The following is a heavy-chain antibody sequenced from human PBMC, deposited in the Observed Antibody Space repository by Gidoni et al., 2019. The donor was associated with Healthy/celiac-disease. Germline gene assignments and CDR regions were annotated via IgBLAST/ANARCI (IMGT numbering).Heavy chain of an antibody. V-gene: IGHV3-53*01. J-gene: IGHJ4*02. D-gene: IGHD2-15*01. CDR2: IYSVGST. CDR1: GFTVSSNY. CDR3: ARNAVALDY. Sequence: EVQLVESGGGLIQPGGSRRLSCAASGFTVSSNYMTWVRQAPGKGMEWVPVIYSVGSTYYADSVKGRFTISRDNSKNTLYLQMNSLRAEDTAVYYCARNAVALDYWGQGTLVTVSS.